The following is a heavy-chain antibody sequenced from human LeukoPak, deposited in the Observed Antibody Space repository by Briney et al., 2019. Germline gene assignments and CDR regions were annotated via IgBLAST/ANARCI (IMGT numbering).Heavy chain of an antibody. D-gene: IGHD3-10*01. Sequence: PGGSLRLSCAASGFTFSSYAMHWVRQAPGKGLEWVAVISYDGSNKYYADSVKGRFTISRDNAKNSLYLQMNSLRAEDTAVYYCASLYGSGGYIDYWGQGTLVTVSS. CDR1: GFTFSSYA. CDR3: ASLYGSGGYIDY. V-gene: IGHV3-30*04. J-gene: IGHJ4*02. CDR2: ISYDGSNK.